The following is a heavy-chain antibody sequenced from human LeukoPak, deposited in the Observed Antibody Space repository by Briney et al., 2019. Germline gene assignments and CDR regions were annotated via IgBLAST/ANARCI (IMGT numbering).Heavy chain of an antibody. J-gene: IGHJ3*02. D-gene: IGHD2-21*01. V-gene: IGHV1-46*01. CDR2: INPSGGST. Sequence: GASVKVSCKASGYTFTSYYMHWVRQAPGQGLEWMGIINPSGGSTSYAQKFQGRVTITADEPTSTAYMELSSLRSEDTAVYYCARGRVIFHRDNDAFDIWGQGTMVTVSS. CDR3: ARGRVIFHRDNDAFDI. CDR1: GYTFTSYY.